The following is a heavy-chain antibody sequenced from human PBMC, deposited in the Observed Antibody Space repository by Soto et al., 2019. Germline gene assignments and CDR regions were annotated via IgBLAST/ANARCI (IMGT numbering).Heavy chain of an antibody. CDR1: GYSFTSYW. CDR3: ASMTVTRIAAAGTSGPFDY. V-gene: IGHV5-51*01. Sequence: PGESLKISCKGSGYSFTSYWIGWVRQMPGKGLEWMGIIYPGDSDTRYSPSFQGQVTISADKSISTAYLQWSSLKASDTAMYYCASMTVTRIAAAGTSGPFDYWGQGTLVTVSS. D-gene: IGHD6-13*01. CDR2: IYPGDSDT. J-gene: IGHJ4*02.